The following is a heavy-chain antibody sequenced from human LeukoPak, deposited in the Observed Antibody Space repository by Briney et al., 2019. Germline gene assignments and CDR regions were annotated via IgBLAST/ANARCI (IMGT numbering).Heavy chain of an antibody. CDR1: GGSIRSYY. V-gene: IGHV4-59*12. J-gene: IGHJ6*03. Sequence: SETLSLTCTASGGSIRSYYRSWIRQPPGKGLEWIAYIDYSGSTNYNPSLKSRVTISIDTSKNQFSLKLSSVTAADTAVYYCARVCLSRSWYNVYYYYYMDVWGKGTTVSVSS. CDR2: IDYSGST. D-gene: IGHD6-13*01. CDR3: ARVCLSRSWYNVYYYYYMDV.